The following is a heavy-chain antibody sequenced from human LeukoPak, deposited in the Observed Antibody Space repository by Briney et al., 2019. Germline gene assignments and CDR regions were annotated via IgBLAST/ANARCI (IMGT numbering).Heavy chain of an antibody. CDR2: ISWNSGSI. D-gene: IGHD3-3*01. Sequence: GGSLRLSCAASGFTFDDYAMHWVRQAPGKGLEWVSGISWNSGSIGYADSEKGRFTISRDNAKNSLYLQMNSLRAEDMALYYCAKGSYYDFWSPFDYWGQGTLVTVSS. J-gene: IGHJ4*02. V-gene: IGHV3-9*03. CDR1: GFTFDDYA. CDR3: AKGSYYDFWSPFDY.